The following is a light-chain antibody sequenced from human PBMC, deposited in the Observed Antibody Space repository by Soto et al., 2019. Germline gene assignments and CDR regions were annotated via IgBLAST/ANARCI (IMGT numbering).Light chain of an antibody. J-gene: IGKJ5*01. Sequence: IVFKQSPATLSLSPGERATLSCRARQSVSSYLAWYQQKPGQAPRLFIYDASNRATGIPARFSGSGSGTDFTLTISSLEPEDFAVYYCQQRSNWPPTFGQRTRLEI. CDR2: DAS. CDR3: QQRSNWPPT. V-gene: IGKV3-11*01. CDR1: QSVSSY.